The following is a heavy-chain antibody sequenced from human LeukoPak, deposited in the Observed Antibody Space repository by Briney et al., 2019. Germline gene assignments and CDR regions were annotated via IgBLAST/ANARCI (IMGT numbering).Heavy chain of an antibody. J-gene: IGHJ4*02. Sequence: GGSLRLSCAASGFTFSSYAMSWVRQAPGKGLEWVSAISGSGGSTYYADSVKGRFTISRDNSKNTLYLQMNSLRAEDTAVYYCARASYSSSSPFDYWGQGTLVTVSS. D-gene: IGHD6-6*01. CDR2: ISGSGGST. CDR1: GFTFSSYA. CDR3: ARASYSSSSPFDY. V-gene: IGHV3-23*01.